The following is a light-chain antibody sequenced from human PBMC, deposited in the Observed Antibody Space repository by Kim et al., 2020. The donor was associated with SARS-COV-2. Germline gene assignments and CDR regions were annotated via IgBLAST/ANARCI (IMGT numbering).Light chain of an antibody. CDR2: DAS. V-gene: IGKV3-15*01. J-gene: IGKJ2*01. CDR1: QSVGSN. Sequence: EVVMTQSPPTLSVSPGERAALSCRASQSVGSNLVWYQQKPGQAPRLLMYDASTRATGVPARFSGSGSGTEFTLTISSLQSEDFAVYFCQQYDNWPPYTIGQGTKLEI. CDR3: QQYDNWPPYT.